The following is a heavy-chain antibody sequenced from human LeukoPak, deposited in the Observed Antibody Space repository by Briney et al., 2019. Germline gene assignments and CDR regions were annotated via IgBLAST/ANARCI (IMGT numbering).Heavy chain of an antibody. V-gene: IGHV3-23*01. CDR3: AKVHCSSTSCYGNYYMDV. J-gene: IGHJ6*03. Sequence: GGSLRLSCAASGFTFSSYAMSWVRQAPGKGLEWVSAISGSGGSTYYADSVKGRFTISRDNSKNTLYLQMNSLRAEDTAVYYCAKVHCSSTSCYGNYYMDVWGKGTTVTVSS. CDR1: GFTFSSYA. D-gene: IGHD2-2*01. CDR2: ISGSGGST.